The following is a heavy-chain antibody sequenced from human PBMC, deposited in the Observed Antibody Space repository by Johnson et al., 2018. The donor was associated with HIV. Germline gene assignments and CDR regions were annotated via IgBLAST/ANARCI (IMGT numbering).Heavy chain of an antibody. D-gene: IGHD3-10*01. V-gene: IGHV3-9*01. CDR1: GFSFSDYA. CDR2: ISWNSGSL. CDR3: AKDRIMVRGVIGAFDI. J-gene: IGHJ3*02. Sequence: VQLVESGGGVVQPGRSLRLSCAASGFSFSDYAMHWVRQAPGQGLEWVSRISWNSGSLGYADSVKGRFTISRANSKNTLYLQMNSLRAEDTAVYYCAKDRIMVRGVIGAFDIWGKGTMVTVSS.